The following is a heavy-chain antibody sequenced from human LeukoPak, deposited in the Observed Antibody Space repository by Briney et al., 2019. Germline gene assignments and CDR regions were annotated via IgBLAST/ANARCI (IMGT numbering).Heavy chain of an antibody. V-gene: IGHV3-66*01. CDR2: IYSGGST. CDR3: ARNYYDSSGYSYYFDY. Sequence: GGSLRLSCAASGFTVSSNYMSWVRQAPGKGLEWVSVIYSGGSTYYADSVKGRFTISRDNSKNTLYLQMNSLRAEDTAVYYCARNYYDSSGYSYYFDYWGQGTLVTVFS. D-gene: IGHD3-22*01. CDR1: GFTVSSNY. J-gene: IGHJ4*02.